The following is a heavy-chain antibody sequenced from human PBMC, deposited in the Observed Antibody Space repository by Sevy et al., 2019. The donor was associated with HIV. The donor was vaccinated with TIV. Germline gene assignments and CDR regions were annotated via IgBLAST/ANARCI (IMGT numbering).Heavy chain of an antibody. CDR2: FREDGET. D-gene: IGHD2-2*01. CDR3: ATDIVVGRDY. Sequence: ASVKVSCKVFGYTLTELSMHWVRQAPGKGLEWMGGFREDGETMFAQKFQGRLTMTEDTSTDTGYMELSSLRSEDTAVYYCATDIVVGRDYWGQGTLVTVSS. V-gene: IGHV1-24*01. J-gene: IGHJ4*02. CDR1: GYTLTELS.